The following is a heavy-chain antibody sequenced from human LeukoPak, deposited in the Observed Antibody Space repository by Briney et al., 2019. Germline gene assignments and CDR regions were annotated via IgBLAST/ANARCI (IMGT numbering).Heavy chain of an antibody. CDR2: IRYDGSNK. D-gene: IGHD6-19*01. J-gene: IGHJ4*02. CDR1: GFTFSSYG. CDR3: AREGGLRGWYRVYYFDY. V-gene: IGHV3-30*02. Sequence: GGSLRLSCAASGFTFSSYGMHWVRQAPGKGLEWVAFIRYDGSNKYYADSVKGRFTISRDNSKNTLYLQMNSLRAEDTAVYYCAREGGLRGWYRVYYFDYWGQGTLVTVSS.